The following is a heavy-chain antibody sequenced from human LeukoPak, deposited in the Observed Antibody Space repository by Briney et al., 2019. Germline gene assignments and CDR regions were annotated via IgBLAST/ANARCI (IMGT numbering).Heavy chain of an antibody. CDR1: GGFFSGYY. J-gene: IGHJ4*02. D-gene: IGHD3-9*01. Sequence: SETLSLTCAVYGGFFSGYYWSWIRQTPGKGLEWIGSIYYSGSTYYNPSLKSRVTISVDTSKNQFSLKLSSVTAADTAVYYCASSITYYDILTGYPFDYWGQGTLVTVSS. V-gene: IGHV4-34*01. CDR2: IYYSGST. CDR3: ASSITYYDILTGYPFDY.